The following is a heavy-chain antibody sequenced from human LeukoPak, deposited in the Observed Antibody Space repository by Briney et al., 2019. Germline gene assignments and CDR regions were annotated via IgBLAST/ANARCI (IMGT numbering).Heavy chain of an antibody. CDR2: INFNRGDT. CDR3: ARDKSNGIGIVY. Sequence: GASVKVSCKASGYTFRNYYIHWVRQAPGHGLEDMGWINFNRGDTNYAEKFQGRVTMTRDTSIDTVYMDLSSLRSDDTALYYCARDKSNGIGIVYWGQGTPVTVSS. J-gene: IGHJ4*02. CDR1: GYTFRNYY. D-gene: IGHD1-26*01. V-gene: IGHV1-2*02.